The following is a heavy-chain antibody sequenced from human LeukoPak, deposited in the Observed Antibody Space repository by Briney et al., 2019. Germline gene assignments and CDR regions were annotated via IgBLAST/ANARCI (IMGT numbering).Heavy chain of an antibody. Sequence: PGGSLGLSCAASGFTFDDYALHWVRQAPGKGLEWVSGISWNSGSIGYADSVKGRFTISRDNAKNSLYLQMNSLRAEDTALYYCAKSGDGYKWIRDAFDIWGQGTMVTVSS. CDR1: GFTFDDYA. CDR2: ISWNSGSI. CDR3: AKSGDGYKWIRDAFDI. V-gene: IGHV3-9*01. D-gene: IGHD5-24*01. J-gene: IGHJ3*02.